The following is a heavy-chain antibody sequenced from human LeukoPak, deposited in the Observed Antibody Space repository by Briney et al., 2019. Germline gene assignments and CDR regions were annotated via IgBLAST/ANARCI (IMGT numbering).Heavy chain of an antibody. D-gene: IGHD6-13*01. Sequence: GGSLRLSCVGSGFTFSDYWATWVRQAPGKGLEWVANIDPDGSHQYYVDSVKGRFTISRDNAKNSLFLQMNSLRAEDTAVYYCARDIEQQLAYYYYYYMDVWGKGTTVTISS. CDR1: GFTFSDYW. V-gene: IGHV3-7*01. J-gene: IGHJ6*03. CDR2: IDPDGSHQ. CDR3: ARDIEQQLAYYYYYYMDV.